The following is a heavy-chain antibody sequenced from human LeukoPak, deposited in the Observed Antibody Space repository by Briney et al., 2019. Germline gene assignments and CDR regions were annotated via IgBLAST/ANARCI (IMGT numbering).Heavy chain of an antibody. Sequence: ASVKVSCKASGYTFTGYYMHWVRQAPGQGLEWMGWINPNSGGTNYAQKFQGRVTMTRDTSISTAYMELSRLRSDDTAVYYCASDHDYSNFQNAFDIWGQWTMVTVSS. V-gene: IGHV1-2*02. J-gene: IGHJ3*02. D-gene: IGHD4-11*01. CDR3: ASDHDYSNFQNAFDI. CDR1: GYTFTGYY. CDR2: INPNSGGT.